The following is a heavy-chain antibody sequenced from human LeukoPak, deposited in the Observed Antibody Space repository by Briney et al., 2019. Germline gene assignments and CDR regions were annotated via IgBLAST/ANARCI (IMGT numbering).Heavy chain of an antibody. J-gene: IGHJ4*02. CDR3: ARLSKGRYFDWIFDY. D-gene: IGHD3-9*01. V-gene: IGHV4-39*01. Sequence: PSETLSLTCTVSGASISSSTYFWGWIRQPPGKGLEWIGNIYYSGSTSYNPSLRSPVTMSVDTSKNQFSLNLSSVTAADTAVYYCARLSKGRYFDWIFDYWGQGTLVTVSS. CDR1: GASISSSTYF. CDR2: IYYSGST.